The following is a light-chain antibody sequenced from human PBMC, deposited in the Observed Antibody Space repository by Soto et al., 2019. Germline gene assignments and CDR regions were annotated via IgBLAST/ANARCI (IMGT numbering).Light chain of an antibody. J-gene: IGKJ4*01. CDR1: QSVSSN. V-gene: IGKV3-15*01. CDR3: QQYNVWPLT. CDR2: VAS. Sequence: EIVMTQSPATLSVSPGERATLSCRASQSVSSNLAGYQQKPGQTPKLRIYVASTRATGIPARFSGSGSGTEFTLTISSLQSEDFAVYSCQQYNVWPLTFGGGTKVEFK.